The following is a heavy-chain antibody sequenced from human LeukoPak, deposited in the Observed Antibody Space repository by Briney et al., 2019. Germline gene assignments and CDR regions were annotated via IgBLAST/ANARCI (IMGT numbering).Heavy chain of an antibody. D-gene: IGHD3-10*01. V-gene: IGHV4-59*08. CDR2: IYYSGST. CDR1: GASISGYY. CDR3: VDNYYGSGSSDY. Sequence: KPSETLSLTCTVSGASISGYYWSWVRQPPGKGLEWIGYIYYSGSTNYNSSLKSRVTISVDTSKNQFSLKLNSVTAADTAVYYCVDNYYGSGSSDYWGQGNLVSVSS. J-gene: IGHJ4*02.